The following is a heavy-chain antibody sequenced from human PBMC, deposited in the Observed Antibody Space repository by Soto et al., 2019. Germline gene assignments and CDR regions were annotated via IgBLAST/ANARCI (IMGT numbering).Heavy chain of an antibody. CDR3: AKEHTPYSSSSTILFDY. Sequence: GGSLRLSCAASGFTFSSYGMHWVRQAPGKGLEWVAVISYDGSNKYYADSVKGRFTISRDNSKNTLYLQMNSLRAEDTAVYYCAKEHTPYSSSSTILFDYWGQGTLVTVSS. CDR2: ISYDGSNK. J-gene: IGHJ4*02. V-gene: IGHV3-30*18. CDR1: GFTFSSYG. D-gene: IGHD6-6*01.